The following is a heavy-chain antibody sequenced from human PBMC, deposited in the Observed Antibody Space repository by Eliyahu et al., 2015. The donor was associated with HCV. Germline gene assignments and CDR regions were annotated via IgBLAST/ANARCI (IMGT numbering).Heavy chain of an antibody. Sequence: QVTLKESGPALVKPKETLTLTCSFTGFSLTTTGERVSWIRQPPGGALEWLARIDWGEDTWYRNSLQTRLRLSRDSSKPQVVLTLTDVDPTDTATYFCARERLDAFETWGQGTVVTVSS. J-gene: IGHJ3*02. V-gene: IGHV2-70*04. CDR1: GFSLTTTGER. CDR2: IDWGEDT. CDR3: ARERLDAFET.